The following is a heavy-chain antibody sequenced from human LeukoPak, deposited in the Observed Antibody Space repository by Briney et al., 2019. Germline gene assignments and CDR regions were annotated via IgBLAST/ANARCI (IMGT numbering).Heavy chain of an antibody. CDR1: GFTFSSYE. D-gene: IGHD3-22*01. Sequence: QPGGSLRLSCAASGFTFSSYEMNWVRQAPGKGLEWVSYISSSGSTIYYADSVKGRFTISRDNAKNSLYLQMNSLRAEDTAVYYCARAGTSGYYYGEYFQLWGQGTLVTVSS. V-gene: IGHV3-48*03. CDR3: ARAGTSGYYYGEYFQL. CDR2: ISSSGSTI. J-gene: IGHJ1*01.